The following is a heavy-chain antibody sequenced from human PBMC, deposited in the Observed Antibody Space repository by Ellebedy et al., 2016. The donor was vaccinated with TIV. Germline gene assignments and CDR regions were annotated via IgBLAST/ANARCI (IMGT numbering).Heavy chain of an antibody. CDR2: IYTSGST. J-gene: IGHJ6*02. CDR3: ARDVLVPGYYYYYYYGMDV. V-gene: IGHV4-4*07. Sequence: SETLSLTXAVYGGSFSSYYWSWIRQPAGKGLEWIGRIYTSGSTNHNPSLKSRVTMSVDTSKNQFSLKLSSVTAADTAVYYCARDVLVPGYYYYYYYGMDVWGQGTTVTVSS. D-gene: IGHD3-22*01. CDR1: GGSFSSYY.